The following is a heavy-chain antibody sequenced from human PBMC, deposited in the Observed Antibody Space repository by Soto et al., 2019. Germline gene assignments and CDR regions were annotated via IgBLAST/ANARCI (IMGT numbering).Heavy chain of an antibody. CDR3: AREGGYFDWLFKFYFDY. CDR2: ISSSSSTI. Sequence: EAQLVESGGGLVQPGASLRLACAASGFTFSSYSMNWVRQAPGKGLEWVSYISSSSSTIYYADSVKGRFTISRDNAKNSLYLQMNSLRAEDTAVYYCAREGGYFDWLFKFYFDYWGQGTLVTVSS. D-gene: IGHD3-9*01. J-gene: IGHJ4*02. CDR1: GFTFSSYS. V-gene: IGHV3-48*01.